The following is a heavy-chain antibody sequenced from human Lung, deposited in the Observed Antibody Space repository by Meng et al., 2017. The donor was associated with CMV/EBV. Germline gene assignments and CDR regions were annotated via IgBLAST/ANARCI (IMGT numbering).Heavy chain of an antibody. CDR3: ARGQKQLAPAH. V-gene: IGHV3-30*04. D-gene: IGHD6-6*01. Sequence: GESXKISCAASGFTFSSYAMHWVRQAPGKGLEWVAVISYDGSNKYYADSVKGRFTISRDNSKNTLYLQMNSLRAEDTAVYYCARGQKQLAPAHWGQGTLVTVSS. CDR2: ISYDGSNK. J-gene: IGHJ4*02. CDR1: GFTFSSYA.